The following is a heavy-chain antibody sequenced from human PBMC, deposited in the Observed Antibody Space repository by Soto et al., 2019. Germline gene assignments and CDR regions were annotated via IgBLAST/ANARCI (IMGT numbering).Heavy chain of an antibody. J-gene: IGHJ4*02. D-gene: IGHD3-3*01. CDR3: AREYEDLTSNFDY. V-gene: IGHV3-21*06. CDR2: IRSTTNYI. CDR1: GFNFPKYS. Sequence: EVQLVASGGGLVKPWGSLRLSFAAPGFNFPKYSMNLGRQAPWKGLEWVSSIRSTTNYIKYGDAMKGRFTNSRDNAKNSLYREMNSLRAEDTAVYYCAREYEDLTSNFDYWGQGTLVTVSS.